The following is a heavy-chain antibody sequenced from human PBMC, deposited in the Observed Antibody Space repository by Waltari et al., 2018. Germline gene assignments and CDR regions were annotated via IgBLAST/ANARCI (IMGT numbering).Heavy chain of an antibody. Sequence: EVQVVESGGGLVPPGGSLKLSSATSCFSFSGSSIHWVRQTSGKGLEWVGRIRREPYNYATAYRASVKGRFTISRDDSKNTAFLQMNSLMTEDTAVYYCSGGEVTGTDFWGQGTLVTVSS. CDR2: IRREPYNYAT. J-gene: IGHJ4*02. CDR1: CFSFSGSS. D-gene: IGHD6-19*01. V-gene: IGHV3-73*01. CDR3: SGGEVTGTDF.